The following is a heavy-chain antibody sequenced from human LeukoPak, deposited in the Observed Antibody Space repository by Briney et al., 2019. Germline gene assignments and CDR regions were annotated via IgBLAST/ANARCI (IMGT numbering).Heavy chain of an antibody. CDR2: IYYSGAT. V-gene: IGHV4-59*08. D-gene: IGHD3-10*01. CDR1: GGSISNYY. CDR3: ARFGITVVRGGKYYFDY. Sequence: SETLSLTCTVSGGSISNYYWSWIRQPPGKGLEWIGHIYYSGATKYNPSLKSRIAISVDTSKNQFSLMLSSVTATDTAVYYCARFGITVVRGGKYYFDYWGQGTLVTVSS. J-gene: IGHJ4*02.